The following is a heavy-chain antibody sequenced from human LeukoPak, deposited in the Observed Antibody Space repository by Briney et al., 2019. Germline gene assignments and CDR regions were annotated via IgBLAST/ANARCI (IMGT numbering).Heavy chain of an antibody. Sequence: ASVKVSCKASGGTFTGYYVHWVRQAPGQGLEWMGWINPNSGGTNYAQKFQGRVTMTRDTSISTAYMELSRLRSDDTAVYYCARDLRNSGTSSTVYYYYYMDVWGKGTTVTVSS. CDR2: INPNSGGT. J-gene: IGHJ6*03. D-gene: IGHD1-26*01. V-gene: IGHV1-2*02. CDR3: ARDLRNSGTSSTVYYYYYMDV. CDR1: GGTFTGYY.